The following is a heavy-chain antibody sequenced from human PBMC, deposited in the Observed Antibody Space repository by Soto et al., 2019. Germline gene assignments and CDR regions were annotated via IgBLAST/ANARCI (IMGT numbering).Heavy chain of an antibody. CDR2: ISYDGSNK. CDR1: GFTFSSYG. Sequence: PGGSLRLSCAASGFTFSSYGMHWVRQAPGKGLEWVAVISYDGSNKYYADSVKGRFTISRDNSKNTLYLQMNSLRAEDTAVYYCAKVYDSSGLDMVNWGQGTLVTVSS. V-gene: IGHV3-30*18. J-gene: IGHJ4*02. D-gene: IGHD3-22*01. CDR3: AKVYDSSGLDMVN.